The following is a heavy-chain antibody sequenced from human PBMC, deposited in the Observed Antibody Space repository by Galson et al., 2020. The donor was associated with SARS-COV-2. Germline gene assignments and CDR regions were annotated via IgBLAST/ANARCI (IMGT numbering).Heavy chain of an antibody. CDR2: INPRNSDI. D-gene: IGHD6-13*01. CDR1: GYIFTNYW. CDR3: TRHYSSAWFGY. V-gene: IGHV5-51*01. Sequence: GESLKISCKGSGYIFTNYWIGWVRQMPGKGLEWIGNINPRNSDITYSPSFQGQVTISADKSISTAFLHWTSLKASDTAMYYCTRHYSSAWFGYWGQGALVTVSS. J-gene: IGHJ4*02.